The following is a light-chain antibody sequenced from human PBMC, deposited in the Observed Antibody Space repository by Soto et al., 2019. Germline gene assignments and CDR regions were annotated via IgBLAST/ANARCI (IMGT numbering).Light chain of an antibody. Sequence: QSALTQPASVSGSPGQSITISCTGTSSDVGGYNYVSWYQQRPGKAPKVMIYEVSNRPSGVSNRFSGSKSGNTASLTISGLQAEDEADYYCSSYTSINTVVFGGGTKVTVL. CDR1: SSDVGGYNY. CDR3: SSYTSINTVV. V-gene: IGLV2-14*01. J-gene: IGLJ2*01. CDR2: EVS.